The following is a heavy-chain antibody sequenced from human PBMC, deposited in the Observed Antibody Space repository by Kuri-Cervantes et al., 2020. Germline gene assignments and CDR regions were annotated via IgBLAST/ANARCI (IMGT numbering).Heavy chain of an antibody. V-gene: IGHV5-51*01. D-gene: IGHD5-18*01. Sequence: KVSCKGSGYSFTSYWIGWVRQMPGKGLEWMGIIYPGDSDTRYSPSFQGQVTISADKSISTAHLQWSSLKASDTAMYYCARGTMVTVVPFDYWGQGTLVTVSS. CDR3: ARGTMVTVVPFDY. J-gene: IGHJ4*02. CDR1: GYSFTSYW. CDR2: IYPGDSDT.